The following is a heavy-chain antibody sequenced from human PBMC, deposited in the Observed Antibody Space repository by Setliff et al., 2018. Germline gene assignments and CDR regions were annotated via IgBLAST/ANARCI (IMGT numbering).Heavy chain of an antibody. J-gene: IGHJ4*02. CDR3: ARESRFGYSDYDCAFDY. D-gene: IGHD5-12*01. V-gene: IGHV4-39*02. CDR1: GGSISDNNYY. Sequence: PSETLSLTCTVSGGSISDNNYYWGWIRQSPGKELEWIGGISHSANKYYNPSFRTGVTISVDMSKNQFFLNLDSVTAADTALYYCARESRFGYSDYDCAFDYWGQGMLVTVSS. CDR2: ISHSANK.